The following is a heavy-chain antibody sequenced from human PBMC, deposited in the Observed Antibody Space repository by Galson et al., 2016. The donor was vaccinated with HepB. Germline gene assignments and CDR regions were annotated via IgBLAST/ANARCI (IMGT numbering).Heavy chain of an antibody. J-gene: IGHJ3*01. V-gene: IGHV4-39*07. Sequence: ETLSLTCNLSGGSISSFNNYWGWIRQPPGKPLEWIGSSYYSGTTYYNPSLESRVTMSVDTSKNQFSLTLTSVTAADTAVYYCAKEGGATSTFDVWGRGTMVTVSS. CDR1: GGSISSFNNY. CDR2: SYYSGTT. CDR3: AKEGGATSTFDV. D-gene: IGHD5-24*01.